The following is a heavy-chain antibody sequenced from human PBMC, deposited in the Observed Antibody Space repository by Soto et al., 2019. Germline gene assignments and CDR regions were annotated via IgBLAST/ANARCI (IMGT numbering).Heavy chain of an antibody. D-gene: IGHD6-13*01. V-gene: IGHV1-3*01. CDR1: GYTFTSYA. J-gene: IGHJ4*02. Sequence: ASVKVSCKASGYTFTSYAMHWVRQAPGQRLEWMGWINAGNGNTKYSQKFQGRVIITWDTSASTAYMELSSLRSEDTAVYFCARDLIVAPGAYFDYWGQGTLVTVSS. CDR2: INAGNGNT. CDR3: ARDLIVAPGAYFDY.